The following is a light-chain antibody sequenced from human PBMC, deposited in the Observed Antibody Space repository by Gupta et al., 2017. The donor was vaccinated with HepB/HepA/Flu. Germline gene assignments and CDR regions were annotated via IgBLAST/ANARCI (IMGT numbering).Light chain of an antibody. CDR1: QSVLYSSNNKNY. CDR3: QQYYSTPRS. V-gene: IGKV4-1*01. CDR2: WAS. J-gene: IGKJ2*04. Sequence: DIMMTQSRHPLACFLVERTAINCKSSQSVLYSSNNKNYLAWYQQKPGQPPKVLIYWASTRESGVPDRFSGGGSGTDFTLTISSLQAEDVAVYYCQQYYSTPRSFGQGTKLEIK.